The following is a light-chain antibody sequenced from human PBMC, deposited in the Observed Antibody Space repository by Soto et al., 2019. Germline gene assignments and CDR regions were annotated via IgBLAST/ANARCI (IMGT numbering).Light chain of an antibody. CDR1: QTLSNSF. CDR2: GAS. Sequence: EIVLTQSPGTLSLSPGERATLSCRASQTLSNSFIAWYQQKPGQAPRLLIFGASSRATGIPDRFSGSGSGTDFTLTISRLEPEDFAVYYCHHYGGSSWTFGQGTKVDIK. V-gene: IGKV3-20*01. CDR3: HHYGGSSWT. J-gene: IGKJ1*01.